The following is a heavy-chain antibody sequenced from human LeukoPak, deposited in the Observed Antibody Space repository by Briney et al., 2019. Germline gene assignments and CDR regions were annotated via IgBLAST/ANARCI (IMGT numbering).Heavy chain of an antibody. CDR3: ARGSNVDTSMVTPFDY. J-gene: IGHJ4*02. D-gene: IGHD5-18*01. Sequence: ASANVSCKPSGYTFTGYYIHWVRQAPGQGLEWMGWMNPNSGGATYARQFQGRVTMTRDTSINTAYIEVSRLRSDDTAVYSCARGSNVDTSMVTPFDYWGQGTLVTVSS. CDR1: GYTFTGYY. V-gene: IGHV1-2*02. CDR2: MNPNSGGA.